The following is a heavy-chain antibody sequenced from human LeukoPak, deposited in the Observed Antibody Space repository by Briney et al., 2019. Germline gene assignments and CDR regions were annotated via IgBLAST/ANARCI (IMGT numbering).Heavy chain of an antibody. CDR2: ISGGGDST. Sequence: GGSLRLSCAASGFTISSYALTWVRQAPGKGLEWVSAISGGGDSTYYADSVKGRFTISRDNFKNTLYLQLNSLRAEDTAVYYCAKDRRPKRGYCSGGSCYVPDYFDYWGQGTLVTVSS. J-gene: IGHJ4*02. CDR1: GFTISSYA. D-gene: IGHD2-15*01. V-gene: IGHV3-23*01. CDR3: AKDRRPKRGYCSGGSCYVPDYFDY.